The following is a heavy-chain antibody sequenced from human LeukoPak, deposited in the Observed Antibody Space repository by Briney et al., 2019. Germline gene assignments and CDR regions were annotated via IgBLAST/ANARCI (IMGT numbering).Heavy chain of an antibody. J-gene: IGHJ6*02. CDR1: GFTFSSYA. CDR3: AKVAYSSSWPRLVYYYYGMDV. CDR2: ISGSGGST. Sequence: GGSLRLSCAASGFTFSSYAMSWVRQAPGKGLEWVSAISGSGGSTYYADSVKGRFTISRDNSKNTLYLQMNSLRAEDTAVYYCAKVAYSSSWPRLVYYYYGMDVWGQGTTVTVSS. D-gene: IGHD6-13*01. V-gene: IGHV3-23*01.